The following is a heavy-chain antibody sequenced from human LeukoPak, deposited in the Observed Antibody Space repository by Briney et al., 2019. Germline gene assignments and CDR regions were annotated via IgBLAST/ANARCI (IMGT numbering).Heavy chain of an antibody. Sequence: GGSLRLSCAASGFTFSSYSMNWVRQAPGKGLEWVSSISSSSSYIYYADSVKGRFTISRDNSKNTLYLQMNSLRAEDTAVYYCAKGARRITMVRPFDYWGQGTLVTVSS. CDR3: AKGARRITMVRPFDY. CDR2: ISSSSSYI. CDR1: GFTFSSYS. J-gene: IGHJ4*02. D-gene: IGHD3-10*01. V-gene: IGHV3-21*04.